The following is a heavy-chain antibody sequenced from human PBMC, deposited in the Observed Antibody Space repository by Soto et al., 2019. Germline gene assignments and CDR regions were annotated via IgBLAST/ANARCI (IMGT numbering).Heavy chain of an antibody. D-gene: IGHD5-12*01. J-gene: IGHJ4*02. V-gene: IGHV3-66*01. CDR1: GFTVSNNY. CDR3: ARNKMDGSAYDDY. Sequence: PGGSLRLSCAASGFTVSNNYMSWVRQAPGQGLEWVSVIYSRGDTYYADSVKGRFTISRDNAKNSLYLQMNSLRAEDTAVYYCARNKMDGSAYDDYWGQGTLVTVSS. CDR2: IYSRGDT.